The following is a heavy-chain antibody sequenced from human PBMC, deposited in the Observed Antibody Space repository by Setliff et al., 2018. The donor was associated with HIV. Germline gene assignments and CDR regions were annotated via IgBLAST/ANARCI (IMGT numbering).Heavy chain of an antibody. Sequence: ASETLSLTCTVSGYSISSGYYCGWNRQPPGKGLEWIGSIYHSGSTDYNPSLKSRVTITADTSKNQFSLKLGSVTAADTAVYYCARDSITGTTPAFDYWGQGTMVTVSS. D-gene: IGHD1-20*01. CDR1: GYSISSGYY. CDR2: IYHSGST. J-gene: IGHJ4*02. CDR3: ARDSITGTTPAFDY. V-gene: IGHV4-38-2*02.